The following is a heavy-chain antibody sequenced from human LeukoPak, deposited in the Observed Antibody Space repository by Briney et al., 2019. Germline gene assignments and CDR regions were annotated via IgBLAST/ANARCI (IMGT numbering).Heavy chain of an antibody. CDR2: INPSGGST. CDR1: RYTFTSYY. CDR3: ARDISLAYYGSGSCGDY. J-gene: IGHJ4*02. V-gene: IGHV1-46*01. Sequence: ASVKVSCKASRYTFTSYYMHWVRQAPGQGLEWMGIINPSGGSTSYAQKFQGRVTMTRDTSTSTVYMELSSLRSEDTAVYYCARDISLAYYGSGSCGDYWGQGTLVTVS. D-gene: IGHD3-10*01.